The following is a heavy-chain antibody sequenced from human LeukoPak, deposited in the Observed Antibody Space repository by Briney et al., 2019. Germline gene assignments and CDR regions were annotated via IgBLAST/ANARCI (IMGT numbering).Heavy chain of an antibody. D-gene: IGHD3-22*01. CDR2: VNSDGSST. Sequence: GGSLRLSCAASGISFNNYWMHWVRQAPGKGLVWVSRVNSDGSSTAYADSVKGRFTISRDNARTTVYLQMSSLRLDDTATYYCATGLGHYYDYWGQGSLVTVSS. V-gene: IGHV3-74*01. CDR3: ATGLGHYYDY. CDR1: GISFNNYW. J-gene: IGHJ4*02.